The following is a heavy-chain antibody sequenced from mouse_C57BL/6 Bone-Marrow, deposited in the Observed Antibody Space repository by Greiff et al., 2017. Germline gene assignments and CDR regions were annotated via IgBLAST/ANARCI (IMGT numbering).Heavy chain of an antibody. CDR3: TTDYSNYGYLDV. D-gene: IGHD2-5*01. V-gene: IGHV14-4*01. CDR2: IDPENGDT. Sequence: VQLQQSGAELVRPGASVKLSCTASGYNIKDDYMHWVKQRPEQGLEWIGWIDPENGDTDYAAKFKGKATITADTSANTAYLQLSSLTSEVSAVYYGTTDYSNYGYLDVWGKGTTVTVAS. CDR1: GYNIKDDY. J-gene: IGHJ1*03.